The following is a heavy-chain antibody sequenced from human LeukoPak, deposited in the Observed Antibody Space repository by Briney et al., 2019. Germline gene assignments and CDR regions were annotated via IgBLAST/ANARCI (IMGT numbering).Heavy chain of an antibody. V-gene: IGHV3-23*01. Sequence: GGSLRLSCAASGFTFSSYAMSWVRQAPGKGLEWVSVISGSGGSTYYADSVRGRFTISRDNSKNTLYLQMNSLRDEDTAVYYCAKDRGYSGYDAFDYWGQGTLVTVSS. J-gene: IGHJ4*02. CDR3: AKDRGYSGYDAFDY. CDR2: ISGSGGST. CDR1: GFTFSSYA. D-gene: IGHD5-12*01.